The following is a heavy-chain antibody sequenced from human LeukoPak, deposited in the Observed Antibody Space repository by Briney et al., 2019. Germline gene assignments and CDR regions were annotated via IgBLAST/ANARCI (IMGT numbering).Heavy chain of an antibody. J-gene: IGHJ4*02. CDR1: GGSISSGGYS. V-gene: IGHV4-30-2*01. Sequence: SETLSLTCAVSGGSISSGGYSWSWIRQPPGKGPEWIGYIYHSGSTYYNPSLKSRVTISVDRSKNQFSLKLSSVTAADTAVYYCARGGYSYGFGLDYWGQGTLVTVSS. D-gene: IGHD5-18*01. CDR3: ARGGYSYGFGLDY. CDR2: IYHSGST.